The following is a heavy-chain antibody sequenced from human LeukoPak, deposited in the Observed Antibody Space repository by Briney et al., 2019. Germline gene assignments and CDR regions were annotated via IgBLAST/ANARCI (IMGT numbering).Heavy chain of an antibody. CDR3: AKEIRDWGFLDY. CDR1: GFTFSNYG. V-gene: IGHV3-30*02. CDR2: IRYGGSNE. D-gene: IGHD7-27*01. J-gene: IGHJ4*02. Sequence: GGSLRLSCAASGFTFSNYGMHWVRQAPGKGLEWVAFIRYGGSNEYYADSVKGRFTISRDNSKNTLYLQMNSLRAEDTAVYYCAKEIRDWGFLDYWGQGTLVTVSS.